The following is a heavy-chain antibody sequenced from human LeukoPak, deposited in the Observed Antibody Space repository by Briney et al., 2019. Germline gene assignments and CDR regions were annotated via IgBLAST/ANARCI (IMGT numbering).Heavy chain of an antibody. Sequence: GPLRLSCAASGFTFNIYAMSWVRQAPGKGLEWVSAILASGRGTHYSESVKGRFTISRDDSKNTLYLQMGSLRAEDTAVYFCAKDLAIRGDSWGQGTLVTVSS. J-gene: IGHJ5*01. CDR1: GFTFNIYA. CDR2: ILASGRGT. V-gene: IGHV3-23*01. CDR3: AKDLAIRGDS.